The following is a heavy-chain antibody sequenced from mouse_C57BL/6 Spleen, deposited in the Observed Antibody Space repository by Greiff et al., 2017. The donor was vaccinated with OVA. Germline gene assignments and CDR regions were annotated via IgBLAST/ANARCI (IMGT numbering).Heavy chain of an antibody. V-gene: IGHV1-80*01. CDR2: IYPGDGDT. Sequence: QVQLQQSGAELVKPGASVKISCKASGYAFSSYWMNWVKQRPGKGLEWIGQIYPGDGDTNYNGKFKGKATLTADKSSSTAYMQLSSLTSEDSAVYFCARGAIYYGNPGDFDVWGTGTTVTVSS. CDR3: ARGAIYYGNPGDFDV. D-gene: IGHD2-1*01. CDR1: GYAFSSYW. J-gene: IGHJ1*03.